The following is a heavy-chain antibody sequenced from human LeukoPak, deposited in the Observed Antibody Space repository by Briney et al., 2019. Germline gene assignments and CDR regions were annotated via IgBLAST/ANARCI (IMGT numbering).Heavy chain of an antibody. CDR1: RYTFTSYD. D-gene: IGHD4-11*01. CDR3: ARGRATVTTHWFDP. CDR2: MNPNSGNT. J-gene: IGHJ5*02. Sequence: ASVKVSCQASRYTFTSYDINWVRQATGQGLEWMGWMNPNSGNTGYAQKFQGRVTITRNTSISTAYMELSSLTSEDTAVYYCARGRATVTTHWFDPWGQGTLVTVSS. V-gene: IGHV1-8*03.